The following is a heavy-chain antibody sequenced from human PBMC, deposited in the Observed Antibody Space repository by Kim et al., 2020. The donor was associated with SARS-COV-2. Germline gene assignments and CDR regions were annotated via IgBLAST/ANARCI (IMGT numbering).Heavy chain of an antibody. J-gene: IGHJ4*02. CDR3: ASRTTGTTGGYFDY. D-gene: IGHD1-1*01. Sequence: NPALKSRVTISVDTSKNQFSLKLSSVTAADTAVYYCASRTTGTTGGYFDYWGQGTLVTVSS. V-gene: IGHV4-39*07.